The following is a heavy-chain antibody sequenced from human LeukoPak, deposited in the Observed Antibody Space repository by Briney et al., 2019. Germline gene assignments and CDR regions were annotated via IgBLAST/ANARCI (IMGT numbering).Heavy chain of an antibody. Sequence: GGSLRLSCAASGFTFSSYGMHWVRQAPGKGLEWVAFIRYDGSNKYYADSVKGRFTISRDNSKNTLYLQMNSLRAEDTAVYYCARDNLKLRYFDWGLVDAFDIWGQGTMVTVSS. J-gene: IGHJ3*02. CDR1: GFTFSSYG. V-gene: IGHV3-30*02. D-gene: IGHD3-9*01. CDR3: ARDNLKLRYFDWGLVDAFDI. CDR2: IRYDGSNK.